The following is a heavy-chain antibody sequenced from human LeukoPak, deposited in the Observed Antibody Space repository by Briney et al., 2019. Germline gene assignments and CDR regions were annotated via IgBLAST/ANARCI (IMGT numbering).Heavy chain of an antibody. CDR2: IRYDGSNK. CDR1: GFTFSSYG. Sequence: GGSLRLSCAASGFTFSSYGMHWVRQAPGKGLGGVAFIRYDGSNKYYADSVKGRFTISRDNSKNTLYLQMNSLRAEDTAVYYCAKFSDYSNPLDYWGQGTLVTVSS. D-gene: IGHD4-11*01. V-gene: IGHV3-30*02. J-gene: IGHJ4*02. CDR3: AKFSDYSNPLDY.